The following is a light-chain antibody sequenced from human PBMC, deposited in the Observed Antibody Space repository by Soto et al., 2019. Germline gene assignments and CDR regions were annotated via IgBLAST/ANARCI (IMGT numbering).Light chain of an antibody. CDR1: SSDIGGYNF. V-gene: IGLV2-8*01. J-gene: IGLJ2*01. Sequence: QSALTQPPSASGSPGQSVTISCTGTSSDIGGYNFVSWYQQHPGKAPKLMIYEVSKRPLGVPDRFSASKSGNTASLTVSGLQAEDEADYYCSSYVGSNIIIFGGGTKLTVL. CDR3: SSYVGSNIII. CDR2: EVS.